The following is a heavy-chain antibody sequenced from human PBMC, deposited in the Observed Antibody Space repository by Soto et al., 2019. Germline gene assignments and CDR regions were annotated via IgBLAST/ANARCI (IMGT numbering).Heavy chain of an antibody. D-gene: IGHD3-16*01. Sequence: EVQVLESGGGLVQPGGSLRLSCAASGFTFSSYAMNWVRRSPGKGLEWVGSIRGSGSSAYYPDSVEGRFTISRDNSKNTLYLQMNSLRAEDTAVYYCAKRGGDYDSRYHYYMDVWGKGTTVTVSS. CDR2: IRGSGSSA. J-gene: IGHJ6*03. CDR3: AKRGGDYDSRYHYYMDV. V-gene: IGHV3-23*01. CDR1: GFTFSSYA.